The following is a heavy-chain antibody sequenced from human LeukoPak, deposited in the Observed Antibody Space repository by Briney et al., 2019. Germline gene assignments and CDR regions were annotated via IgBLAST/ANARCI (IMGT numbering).Heavy chain of an antibody. D-gene: IGHD1-26*01. CDR2: IWYDGSNK. J-gene: IGHJ4*02. CDR3: ARDIGEVGATPHFDY. CDR1: GFTFSSYG. Sequence: PGGSLRLSCAASGFTFSSYGMHWVRQAPGKGLEWVADIWYDGSNKYYADSVKGRFTISRDNSKNTLYLQMNSLRAEDTAVYYCARDIGEVGATPHFDYWGQGTLVTVSS. V-gene: IGHV3-33*01.